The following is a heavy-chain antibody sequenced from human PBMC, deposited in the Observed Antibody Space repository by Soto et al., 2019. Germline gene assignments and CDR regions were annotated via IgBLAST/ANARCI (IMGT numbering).Heavy chain of an antibody. Sequence: GVSLRLSFSASVFPFSSYSMNWVRPAPGKGLEWVSSISSSSRYIYFADSVKGRFTISRDNAKNSLYLQMNSLRAEDTAVYYCATVGTDYGSGSPYYSDYWGQGTLVTVS. CDR3: ATVGTDYGSGSPYYSDY. V-gene: IGHV3-21*01. J-gene: IGHJ4*02. D-gene: IGHD3-10*01. CDR2: ISSSSRYI. CDR1: VFPFSSYS.